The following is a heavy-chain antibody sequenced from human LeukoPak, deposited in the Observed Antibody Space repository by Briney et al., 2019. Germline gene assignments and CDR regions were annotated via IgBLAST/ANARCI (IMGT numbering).Heavy chain of an antibody. J-gene: IGHJ3*02. V-gene: IGHV4-59*05. Sequence: PSETLSLTCTVSGGSISSYYWSWIRQPPGKGLEWIGSLYYSGSTYYNPSLKSRVTIFVDTSKNQFSLKLTSMTAADTAVYYCARRRIQVSDDAFDIWGQGTMVTVSS. CDR1: GGSISSYY. CDR2: LYYSGST. D-gene: IGHD5-18*01. CDR3: ARRRIQVSDDAFDI.